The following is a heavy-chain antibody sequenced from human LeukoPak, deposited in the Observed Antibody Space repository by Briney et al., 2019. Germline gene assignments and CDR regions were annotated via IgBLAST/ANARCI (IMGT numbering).Heavy chain of an antibody. D-gene: IGHD4-23*01. CDR1: GYTLTELS. Sequence: ASVKVSCKVSGYTLTELSMRWVRQAPGKGLEWMGGFDPEDGETIYAQKFQGRVTMTEDTSTDTAYMELSSLRSEDTAVYYCAILAHTVVTQRRWFDPWGQGTLVTVSS. V-gene: IGHV1-24*01. CDR2: FDPEDGET. J-gene: IGHJ5*02. CDR3: AILAHTVVTQRRWFDP.